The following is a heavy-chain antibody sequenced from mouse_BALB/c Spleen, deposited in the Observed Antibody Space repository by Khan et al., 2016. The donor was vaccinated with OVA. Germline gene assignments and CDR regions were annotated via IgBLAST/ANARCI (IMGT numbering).Heavy chain of an antibody. CDR1: GYIFTDYL. Sequence: VQLQQSGTVLARPGASVRMSCKASGYIFTDYLMHWVKQRPGQGLEWIGSIYPGNSDTNYNQKFKDKAKLTSVPSASTAYMDFSSLTNEDSAVYDCTRAGFGAFAFWGQGTLVTVSA. J-gene: IGHJ3*01. CDR2: IYPGNSDT. V-gene: IGHV1-5*01. CDR3: TRAGFGAFAF. D-gene: IGHD3-1*01.